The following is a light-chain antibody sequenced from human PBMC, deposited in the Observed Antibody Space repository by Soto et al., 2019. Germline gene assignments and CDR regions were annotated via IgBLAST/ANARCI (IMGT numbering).Light chain of an antibody. CDR3: QQYDRSPFT. Sequence: DIQMTQSPPSLSASVGDSVTITCRSSQSISEFLSWYQQKPGKAPKLLISSSSRVEAGVPSRFGATGSGTEFTLTISRFQPEDFATYFCQQYDRSPFTFGPGTTVDV. J-gene: IGKJ3*01. V-gene: IGKV1-39*01. CDR1: QSISEF. CDR2: SSS.